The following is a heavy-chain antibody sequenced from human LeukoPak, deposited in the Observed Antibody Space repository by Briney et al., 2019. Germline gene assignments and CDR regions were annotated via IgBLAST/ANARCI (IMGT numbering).Heavy chain of an antibody. CDR1: GFTFSGFA. CDR3: ARDNDPDYTSSPGWFDS. D-gene: IGHD2-2*02. J-gene: IGHJ5*01. V-gene: IGHV3-30-3*01. CDR2: ISSDGSNK. Sequence: GGSLRLSCAASGFTFSGFAMSWVRRTPGKGLEWVAVISSDGSNKFYADSVKGRFTVSRDNSKNTLFLQMNSLRVEDTAVYYCARDNDPDYTSSPGWFDSWGQGTQVTVSS.